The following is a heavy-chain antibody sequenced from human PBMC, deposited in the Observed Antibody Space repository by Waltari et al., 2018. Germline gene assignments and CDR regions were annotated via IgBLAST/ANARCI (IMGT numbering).Heavy chain of an antibody. V-gene: IGHV3-49*05. CDR2: IRSKAYGGTT. Sequence: EVQLVESGGGLVTPGRSLRLSCTASGFTFGDYGMSWFRQAPGKGLEWISFIRSKAYGGTTEYAASVKGRFTISRDDSKSIAYLQMDSLKTEDTGVYFCSRDGSGWHYFDCWGQGTLVTVSS. CDR1: GFTFGDYG. CDR3: SRDGSGWHYFDC. D-gene: IGHD1-26*01. J-gene: IGHJ4*02.